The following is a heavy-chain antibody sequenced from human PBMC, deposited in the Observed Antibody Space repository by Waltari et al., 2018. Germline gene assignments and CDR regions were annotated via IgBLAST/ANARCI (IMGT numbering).Heavy chain of an antibody. CDR3: ASGSGGDGSDPSDKGGFDY. CDR1: GGSFSGYY. D-gene: IGHD2-21*01. V-gene: IGHV4-34*01. CDR2: IKHMGST. Sequence: QVQLQQWGAGLLKPSETLSLTCAVYGGSFSGYYWSWIRQPPGKGLEWIGEIKHMGSTNYNPSLKSRVTISVDTSKNQLSLKLSSVTAADTAVDYCASGSGGDGSDPSDKGGFDYWGQGTLVTVSS. J-gene: IGHJ4*02.